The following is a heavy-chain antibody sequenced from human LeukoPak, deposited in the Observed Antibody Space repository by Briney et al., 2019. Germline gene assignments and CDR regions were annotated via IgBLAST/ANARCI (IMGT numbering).Heavy chain of an antibody. CDR1: GFTFSNYA. J-gene: IGHJ4*02. CDR3: ARRRGSGSYARYYFDY. Sequence: GGSLRLSCAASGFTFSNYAMHWVRQAPGKGLEWVAVISYDESNKYYADSVKGRFTISRDNSKNTLYLQMNSLRAEDTAVYYCARRRGSGSYARYYFDYWGQGTLVTVSS. CDR2: ISYDESNK. V-gene: IGHV3-30*04. D-gene: IGHD3-10*01.